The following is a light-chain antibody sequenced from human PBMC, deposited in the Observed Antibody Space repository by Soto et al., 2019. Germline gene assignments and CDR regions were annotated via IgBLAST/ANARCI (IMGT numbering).Light chain of an antibody. CDR1: SSDVGVYNS. Sequence: QSVLTQPASVSGSPGQSLTISCTGTSSDVGVYNSVSWYQHHPGKAPNLILYEVGDRPSGVFYRFSGSKSGNTASLTISGLQAADEADYFCSSYTSSMTNVFGSGTKVTVL. CDR3: SSYTSSMTNV. J-gene: IGLJ1*01. CDR2: EVG. V-gene: IGLV2-14*01.